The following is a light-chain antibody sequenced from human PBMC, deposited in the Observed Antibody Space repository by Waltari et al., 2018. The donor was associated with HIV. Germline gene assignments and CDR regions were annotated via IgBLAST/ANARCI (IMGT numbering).Light chain of an antibody. CDR1: SSDVGSYSY. CDR3: NSYTSISTWV. V-gene: IGLV2-14*01. CDR2: EVS. Sequence: QSALTQLASVSGSPGQSITISCTGSSSDVGSYSYVSWYQHHPDNAPTLMIYEVSNRPAGVSHRFSGSKSGNTASLTISGLQPEDEADYYCNSYTSISTWVFGGGTKLTVL. J-gene: IGLJ3*02.